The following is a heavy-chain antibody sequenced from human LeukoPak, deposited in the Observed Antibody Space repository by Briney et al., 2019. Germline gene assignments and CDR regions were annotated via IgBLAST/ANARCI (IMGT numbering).Heavy chain of an antibody. CDR2: INPNSGGT. D-gene: IGHD3-22*01. CDR1: GYTFTGYY. CDR3: ARDRGPHDSRSDY. V-gene: IGHV1-2*02. J-gene: IGHJ4*02. Sequence: GASVKVSCKASGYTFTGYYMHWVRQAPGQGLEWMGWINPNSGGTNYAQKLQGRVTMTTDTSTSTAYMELRSLRSDDTAVYYCARDRGPHDSRSDYWGQGTLVTVSS.